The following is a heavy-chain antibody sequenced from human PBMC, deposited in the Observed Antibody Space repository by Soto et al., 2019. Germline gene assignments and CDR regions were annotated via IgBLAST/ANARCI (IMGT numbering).Heavy chain of an antibody. D-gene: IGHD3-3*02. CDR3: AGHYCISSVEF. CDR2: ISSGAITI. J-gene: IGHJ4*02. Sequence: PGGSLRLSCAASGFTFSNYYMNWIRQAPGKGLEWVSYISSGAITIYYADSVKGRFTISRDNAKNSLYLQMNSLRAEDTAVYYCAGHYCISSVEFWGQGTLVTVSS. CDR1: GFTFSNYY. V-gene: IGHV3-11*01.